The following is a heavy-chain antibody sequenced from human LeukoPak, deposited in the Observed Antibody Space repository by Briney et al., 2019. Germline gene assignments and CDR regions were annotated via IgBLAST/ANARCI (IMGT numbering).Heavy chain of an antibody. CDR3: ARDKWSTTVTSYWFDP. Sequence: GASVKVSCKASGYTFTSYAMHWVRQAPGQRLEWMGWINAGNGNTKYSQKFQGRVTITRDTSASTAYMELSSLRSEDTAVYYCARDKWSTTVTSYWFDPWGQGTLVTVSS. D-gene: IGHD4-17*01. CDR1: GYTFTSYA. J-gene: IGHJ5*02. CDR2: INAGNGNT. V-gene: IGHV1-3*01.